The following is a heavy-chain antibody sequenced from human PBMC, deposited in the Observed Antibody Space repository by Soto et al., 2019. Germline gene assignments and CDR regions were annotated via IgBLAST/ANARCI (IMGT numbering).Heavy chain of an antibody. CDR1: GGTFTDYY. D-gene: IGHD2-15*01. V-gene: IGHV1-2*02. J-gene: IGHJ5*02. Sequence: ASVKVSCKASGGTFTDYYIHWVRRAPGQGLEWMGWINPNSGGTNYAQKFQGRVTMTRDTSISTAYMELSRLISDDTAVYYCARGDVRVVASFDPWGQGALVTVSS. CDR3: ARGDVRVVASFDP. CDR2: INPNSGGT.